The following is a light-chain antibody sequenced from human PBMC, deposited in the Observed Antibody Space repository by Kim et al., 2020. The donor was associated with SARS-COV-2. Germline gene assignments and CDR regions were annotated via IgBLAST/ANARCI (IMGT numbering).Light chain of an antibody. CDR2: NSY. CDR1: SSNVGRDV. Sequence: GQRVTISCSGISSNVGRDVVNWYQQRPGTAPQLLIYNSYQRPSGVPDRFSGFKSDTSASLAISGLQSEDEATYYCAAWADSLNGPVFGGGTKVIVL. J-gene: IGLJ3*02. CDR3: AAWADSLNGPV. V-gene: IGLV1-44*01.